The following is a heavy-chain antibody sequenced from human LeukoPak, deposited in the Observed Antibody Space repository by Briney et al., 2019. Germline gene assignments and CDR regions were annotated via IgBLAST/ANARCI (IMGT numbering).Heavy chain of an antibody. CDR1: GFTFSSYG. CDR2: IRYDGSNK. V-gene: IGHV3-30*02. Sequence: PGGSLRLSCAASGFTFSSYGMHWVRQAPGKGLEWVAFIRYDGSNKYYADSVKGRFTISRDNSKNTLCLQMNSLRAEDTAVYYCAQDYIYGSDQWGQGTLVTVSS. D-gene: IGHD5-18*01. J-gene: IGHJ5*02. CDR3: AQDYIYGSDQ.